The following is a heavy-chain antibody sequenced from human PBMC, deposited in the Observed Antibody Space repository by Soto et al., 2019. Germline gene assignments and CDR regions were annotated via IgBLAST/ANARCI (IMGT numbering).Heavy chain of an antibody. D-gene: IGHD4-17*01. V-gene: IGHV4-59*01. CDR2: IYYSGST. CDR1: GGSISSYY. Sequence: SETLSLTCTVSGGSISSYYWSWIRQPPGKGLEWIGYIYYSGSTNYNPSLRSRVTISVDTSKNQFSLKLSSVTAADTAVYYCARVGRDYGDSIYYYGMDVWGQGTTVTVSS. CDR3: ARVGRDYGDSIYYYGMDV. J-gene: IGHJ6*02.